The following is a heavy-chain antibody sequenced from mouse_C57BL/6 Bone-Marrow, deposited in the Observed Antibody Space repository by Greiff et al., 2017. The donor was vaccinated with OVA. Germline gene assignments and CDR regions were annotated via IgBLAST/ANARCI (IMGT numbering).Heavy chain of an antibody. J-gene: IGHJ2*01. CDR1: GYAFSSSW. CDR2: IYPGDGDT. Sequence: QVQLKQPGPELVKPGASVKISCKASGYAFSSSWMTWVKQRPGKGLEWIGRIYPGDGDTNYNGKFKGKATLTADKSSSTAYMQLSSLTSEDSAVYFCARRGGNYFDYWGQGTTLTVSS. V-gene: IGHV1-82*01. CDR3: ARRGGNYFDY.